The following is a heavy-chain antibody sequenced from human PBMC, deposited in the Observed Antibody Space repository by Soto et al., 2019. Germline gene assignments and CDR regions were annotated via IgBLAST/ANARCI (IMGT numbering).Heavy chain of an antibody. CDR2: ISYDGSNK. J-gene: IGHJ4*02. CDR1: GFTFSSYA. V-gene: IGHV3-30-3*01. CDR3: AREQYSSGWLENYFDY. Sequence: GSLRLSCAASGFTFSSYAMHWVRQAPGKGLEWVAVISYDGSNKYYADSVKGRFTISRDNSKNTLYLQMNSLRAEDTAVYYCAREQYSSGWLENYFDYWGQGTLVTVSS. D-gene: IGHD6-19*01.